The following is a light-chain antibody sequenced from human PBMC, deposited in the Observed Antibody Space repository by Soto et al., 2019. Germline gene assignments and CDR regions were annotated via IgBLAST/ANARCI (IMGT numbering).Light chain of an antibody. J-gene: IGKJ1*01. CDR1: QSISSW. CDR2: DAS. Sequence: DIQMTQSPSTLSASVGDRVTITCRASQSISSWLAWYQQKPGKAPKLLIYDASSLESGVSSRFSGSGSGTEFTLTIRSLQPDDFATYYCQQYNSYWTFGQGTKVDIK. CDR3: QQYNSYWT. V-gene: IGKV1-5*01.